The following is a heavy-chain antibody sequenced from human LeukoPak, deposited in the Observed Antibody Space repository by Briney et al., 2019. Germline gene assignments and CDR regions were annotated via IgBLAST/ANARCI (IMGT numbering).Heavy chain of an antibody. CDR1: GGTFSSYA. CDR3: ARLHPVQGYRESGYYYYYGMDV. D-gene: IGHD5-18*01. J-gene: IGHJ6*04. Sequence: SVKVSCTASGGTFSSYAISWVRQAPGQGLEWMGGIIPIFGTANYAQKFQGRVTITADEFTSTAYMELSSLRSEDTAVYYCARLHPVQGYRESGYYYYYGMDVWGKGTTVTVSS. V-gene: IGHV1-69*13. CDR2: IIPIFGTA.